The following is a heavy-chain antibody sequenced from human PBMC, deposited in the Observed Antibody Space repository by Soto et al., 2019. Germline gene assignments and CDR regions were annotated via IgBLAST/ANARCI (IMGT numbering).Heavy chain of an antibody. Sequence: SETLSLTCAVSGDSVSNDNYYWSWIRQPPGKGLEWIGYIYYSGTTNYNSYLKSRLSLSVDMSKNQFSLKLASVTAADTAVYFCARSQRGRTAFTFDYWGQGALVTVPQ. CDR1: GDSVSNDNYY. CDR2: IYYSGTT. CDR3: ARSQRGRTAFTFDY. D-gene: IGHD3-16*01. V-gene: IGHV4-61*01. J-gene: IGHJ4*02.